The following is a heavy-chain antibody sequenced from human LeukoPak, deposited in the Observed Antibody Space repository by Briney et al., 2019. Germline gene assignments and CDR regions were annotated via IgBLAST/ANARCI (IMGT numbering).Heavy chain of an antibody. CDR3: ARDGAAAGRFDY. CDR1: GFTFSSYA. D-gene: IGHD6-13*01. V-gene: IGHV3-30-3*01. J-gene: IGHJ4*02. CDR2: ISYDGSNK. Sequence: GGSLRLSCAASGFTFSSYAMHWVRQAPGKGLEWVAVISYDGSNKYYADSVKGRFTISRDNSKNTLYLQMNSLRAEDTAVYYCARDGAAAGRFDYWGQGTLVTVSS.